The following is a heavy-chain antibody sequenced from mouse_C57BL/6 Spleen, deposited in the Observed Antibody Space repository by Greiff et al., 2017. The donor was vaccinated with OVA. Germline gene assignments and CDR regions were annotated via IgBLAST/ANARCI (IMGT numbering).Heavy chain of an antibody. D-gene: IGHD1-1*01. CDR1: GFSLSTFGMG. V-gene: IGHV8-8*01. J-gene: IGHJ4*01. Sequence: QVTLKESGPGILQPSQTLSLTCSFSGFSLSTFGMGVGWIRQPSGKGLEWLAHIWWDDDKYYNPALKSRLTISKDTSKNQVFLKIANVDTADTATYYCARSRYYYGSSPYAMDYWGQGTSVTVSS. CDR3: ARSRYYYGSSPYAMDY. CDR2: IWWDDDK.